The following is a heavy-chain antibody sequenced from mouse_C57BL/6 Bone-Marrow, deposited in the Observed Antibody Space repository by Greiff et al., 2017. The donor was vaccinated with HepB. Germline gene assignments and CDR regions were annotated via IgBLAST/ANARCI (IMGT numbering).Heavy chain of an antibody. CDR3: APRITTVVEYYFDD. Sequence: VQLQQPGAELVKPGASVKMSCKASGYTFTSYWITWVKQRPGQGLVWIGDIYPGSGSTNYNEKFKSKATLTVDTSSSTAYMQLSSLTSEDSAVYYCAPRITTVVEYYFDDWGQGTTLTVSS. CDR1: GYTFTSYW. J-gene: IGHJ2*01. D-gene: IGHD1-1*01. V-gene: IGHV1-55*01. CDR2: IYPGSGST.